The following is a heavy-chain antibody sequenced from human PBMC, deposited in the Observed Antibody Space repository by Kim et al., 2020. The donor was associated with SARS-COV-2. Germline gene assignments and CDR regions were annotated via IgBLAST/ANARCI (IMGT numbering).Heavy chain of an antibody. D-gene: IGHD5-18*01. CDR1: GFTFSSYS. CDR2: ISSSSSYI. Sequence: GGSLRLSCAASGFTFSSYSMNWVRQAPGKGLEWVSSISSSSSYIYYADSVKGRFTIARDNAKNSLYLQMNSLRAEDTAVYYCASPVRGAAMVPFDYWGQGTLVTVSS. V-gene: IGHV3-21*04. CDR3: ASPVRGAAMVPFDY. J-gene: IGHJ4*02.